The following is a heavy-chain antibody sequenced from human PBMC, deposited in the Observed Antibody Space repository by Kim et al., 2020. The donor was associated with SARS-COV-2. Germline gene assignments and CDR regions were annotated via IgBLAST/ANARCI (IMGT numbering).Heavy chain of an antibody. CDR3: ARHGDTAMVTPDY. Sequence: YNPSLKSRVTLSVDTSKNRFSLKLSSVTAADTAVYYCARHGDTAMVTPDYWGQGTLVTVSS. D-gene: IGHD5-18*01. J-gene: IGHJ4*02. V-gene: IGHV4-39*01.